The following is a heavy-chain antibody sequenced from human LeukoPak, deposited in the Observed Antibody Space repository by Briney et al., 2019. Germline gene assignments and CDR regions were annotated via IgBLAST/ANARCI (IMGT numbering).Heavy chain of an antibody. CDR3: ARVPLRPGRAVADQHFDY. D-gene: IGHD6-19*01. J-gene: IGHJ4*02. Sequence: SETLSLTCTVSGGSISGQNWSLIRQPPGKGLEWIGYIYYTGITKYNPSLKSRVTISVDTSKNQFSLQLNSVTPEDTAVYYCARVPLRPGRAVADQHFDYWGQGTLVTVSS. V-gene: IGHV4-59*11. CDR1: GGSISGQN. CDR2: IYYTGIT.